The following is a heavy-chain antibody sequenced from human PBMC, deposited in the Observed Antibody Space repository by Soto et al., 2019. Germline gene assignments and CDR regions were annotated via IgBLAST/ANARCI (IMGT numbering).Heavy chain of an antibody. CDR1: GFTFSSYA. CDR3: AKTTSAWDYYYGMDV. J-gene: IGHJ6*02. CDR2: ISGSGGST. V-gene: IGHV3-64*04. Sequence: SGGSLRLSCSASGFTFSSYAMHWVRQAPGKGLEYVSAISGSGGSTYYADSAKGRFTISRDNSKNTLYLQMNSLRAEDTAVYYCAKTTSAWDYYYGMDVWGQGTTVTVSS. D-gene: IGHD1-26*01.